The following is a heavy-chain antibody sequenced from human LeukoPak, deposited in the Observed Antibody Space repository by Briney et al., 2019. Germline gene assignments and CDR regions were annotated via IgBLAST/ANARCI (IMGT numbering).Heavy chain of an antibody. CDR1: GGSISSYY. CDR3: ARRGNFRRYYFDY. Sequence: PSETLSLTCTVSGGSISSYYWSWIRQPPGKGLEWIGYIYYSGSTNYNPSLKSRVTISVDTSKNQFSLKLSSVTAADTAVYYCARRGNFRRYYFDYWGQGTLVTVSS. CDR2: IYYSGST. J-gene: IGHJ4*02. V-gene: IGHV4-59*12.